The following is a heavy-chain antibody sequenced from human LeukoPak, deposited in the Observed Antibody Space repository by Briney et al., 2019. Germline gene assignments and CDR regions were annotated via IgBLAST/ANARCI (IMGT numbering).Heavy chain of an antibody. CDR1: GYTFTHYY. V-gene: IGHV1-46*01. CDR3: ARSPYTYGSLFYLDN. D-gene: IGHD5-18*01. Sequence: ASVKVSCTASGYTFTHYYIHWVRQAPGQGLEWMGKINPSDGTTDYAQKFQGRVTLTRDTSTSTVYMELSSLRSEDTAVYYCARSPYTYGSLFYLDNWGQGTLVTVSS. CDR2: INPSDGTT. J-gene: IGHJ4*02.